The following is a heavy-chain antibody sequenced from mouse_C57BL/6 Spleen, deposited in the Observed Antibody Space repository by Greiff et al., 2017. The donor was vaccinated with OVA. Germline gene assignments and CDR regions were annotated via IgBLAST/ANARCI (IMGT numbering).Heavy chain of an antibody. J-gene: IGHJ4*01. V-gene: IGHV1-69*01. D-gene: IGHD1-1*01. CDR3: ARPNYYGSSPYAMDY. CDR2: IDPSDSYT. CDR1: GYTFTSYW. Sequence: VQLQQPGAELVMPGASVKLSCKASGYTFTSYWMHWVKQRPGQGLEWIGEIDPSDSYTNYNQKFKGKSTLTVDKSSSTAYMQLSSLTSEDSAVYYCARPNYYGSSPYAMDYWGQGTSVTVSS.